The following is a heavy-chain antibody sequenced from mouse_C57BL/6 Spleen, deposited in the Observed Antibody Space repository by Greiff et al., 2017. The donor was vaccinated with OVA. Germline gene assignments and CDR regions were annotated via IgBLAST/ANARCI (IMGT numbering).Heavy chain of an antibody. CDR3: TRCTTVVDWYFDV. V-gene: IGHV1-15*01. CDR1: GYTFTDYE. J-gene: IGHJ1*03. CDR2: IDPETGGT. D-gene: IGHD1-1*01. Sequence: QVQLQQSGAELVRPGASVTLSCKASGYTFTDYEMHWVKQTPVHGLEWIGAIDPETGGTAYNQKFKGKAILTADKSSSTAYMELRSLTSEDSAVDYCTRCTTVVDWYFDVWGTGTTVTVSS.